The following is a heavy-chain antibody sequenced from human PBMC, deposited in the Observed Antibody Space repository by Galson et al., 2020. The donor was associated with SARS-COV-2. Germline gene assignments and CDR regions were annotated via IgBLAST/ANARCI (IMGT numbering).Heavy chain of an antibody. J-gene: IGHJ6*03. CDR2: ISYSGST. D-gene: IGHD6-6*01. Sequence: SETLSLTCTVSGGSISTSSDYWGWIRQPPGKGLEWIGTISYSGSTYYNPSLKSRVIISVDTSKNQFSLTLSLVTAADTGVYYCARRKYYNYYMDVWGKGTTVTISS. V-gene: IGHV4-39*01. CDR1: GGSISTSSDY. CDR3: ARRKYYNYYMDV.